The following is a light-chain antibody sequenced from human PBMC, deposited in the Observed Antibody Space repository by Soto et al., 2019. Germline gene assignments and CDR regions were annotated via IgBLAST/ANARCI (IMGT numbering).Light chain of an antibody. V-gene: IGKV3-15*01. Sequence: EIVLTQSPATLSVSPGERVTLSCRASQSVDINLAWYQQKPGQAPRLLIYGASTRATDMSGTFSGRGSGTEFTLTISNVRPEDFATYYCQQYNSYPLTFGGGTKVDIK. CDR3: QQYNSYPLT. J-gene: IGKJ4*01. CDR1: QSVDIN. CDR2: GAS.